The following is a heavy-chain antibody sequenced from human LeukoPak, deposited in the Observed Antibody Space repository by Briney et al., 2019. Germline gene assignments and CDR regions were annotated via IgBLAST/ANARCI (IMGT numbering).Heavy chain of an antibody. J-gene: IGHJ4*02. V-gene: IGHV4-39*01. D-gene: IGHD6-6*01. CDR1: GGSISSSSYY. CDR3: ARHRYSSSDFDY. Sequence: SETLSLTCTVSGGSISSSSYYWGWIRQPPGKGLEWIGSIYYSGSTYYNPSLKSRVTISVDTSKNQLSLKLSSVTAADTAVYYCARHRYSSSDFDYWGQGTLVTVSS. CDR2: IYYSGST.